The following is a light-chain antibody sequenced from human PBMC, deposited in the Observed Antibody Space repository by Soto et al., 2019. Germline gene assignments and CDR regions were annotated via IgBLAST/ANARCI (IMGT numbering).Light chain of an antibody. J-gene: IGLJ1*01. CDR2: EVT. CDR1: SGDIGSYNR. Sequence: QSALTQPASVSGSPGQSITISCTGTSGDIGSYNRVSWYQQHPGKAPNLIIYEVTDRPSGVSNRFSGSKSGNTASLTISGLQAEDEAEYYCSSYTNINTRAGVFGTGTKLTVL. CDR3: SSYTNINTRAGV. V-gene: IGLV2-14*01.